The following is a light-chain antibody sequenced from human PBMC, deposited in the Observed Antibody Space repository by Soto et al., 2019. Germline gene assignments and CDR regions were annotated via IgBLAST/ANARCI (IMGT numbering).Light chain of an antibody. CDR1: RSVSTY. Sequence: EIVLSQSPVTLSLSPGERATLSCRASRSVSTYLAWYQHKTGQAPRLLIYDASKRATGIPARFSGSGSGTDFTLTISSLQPEDFAVYYCQRHANWPPWTFGQGTKVDI. J-gene: IGKJ1*01. CDR2: DAS. CDR3: QRHANWPPWT. V-gene: IGKV3-11*01.